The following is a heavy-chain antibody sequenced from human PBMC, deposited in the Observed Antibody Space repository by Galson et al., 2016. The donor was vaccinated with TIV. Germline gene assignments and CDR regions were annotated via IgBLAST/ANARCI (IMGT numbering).Heavy chain of an antibody. CDR2: INPRFDTA. CDR1: GGPFSTFG. D-gene: IGHD2-2*01. V-gene: IGHV1-69*06. Sequence: SVKVSCKAAGGPFSTFGISWVRQAPGQGLEWMGGINPRFDTADSAQKFQGRITITADKSTSTAYMKLSSLRSEDTALYYCATSSAVGIPTGMLVYYFYAMDVWGQGTPVTVSS. J-gene: IGHJ6*02. CDR3: ATSSAVGIPTGMLVYYFYAMDV.